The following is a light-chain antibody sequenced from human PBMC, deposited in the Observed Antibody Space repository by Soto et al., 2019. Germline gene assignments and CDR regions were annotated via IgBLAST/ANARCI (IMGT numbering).Light chain of an antibody. CDR3: QQYNRYWT. Sequence: EIPMRQSRNSLAASIGEVDITTFRASQSLDNCLAWYQQKPGKAPKLLIYDVSSLESGVPSRFSGSGSETEFTLTISSLFPDDFATYYCQQYNRYWTFGQGTQVDI. V-gene: IGKV1-5*01. CDR2: DVS. CDR1: QSLDNC. J-gene: IGKJ1*01.